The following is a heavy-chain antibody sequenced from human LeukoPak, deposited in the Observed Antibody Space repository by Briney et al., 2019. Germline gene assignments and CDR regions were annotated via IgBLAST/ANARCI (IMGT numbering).Heavy chain of an antibody. CDR2: ISYDGSNK. CDR1: GFTFSSYA. Sequence: GGSLRLSCAASGFTFSSYAMHWVRQAPGKGLEWVAVISYDGSNKYYADSVKGRFTISRDNSKNTLYLQMNSLRAEDTAVYYCARLRGYSGSPGPDAFDIWGQGTMVAVSS. D-gene: IGHD1-26*01. V-gene: IGHV3-30-3*01. CDR3: ARLRGYSGSPGPDAFDI. J-gene: IGHJ3*02.